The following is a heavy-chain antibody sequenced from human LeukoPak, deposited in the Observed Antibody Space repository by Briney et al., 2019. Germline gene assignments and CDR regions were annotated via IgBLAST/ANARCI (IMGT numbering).Heavy chain of an antibody. Sequence: SETLSLTCPVSGGSISRGSYCWSWIRQPAGKGREWLGRIYTSGRTNYNPSLKSRVTISVDTSKNQYSLKLSSVTAADTAVYYCVRDDYNTQGNDYWGQGTLVTVSS. V-gene: IGHV4-61*02. J-gene: IGHJ4*02. CDR3: VRDDYNTQGNDY. CDR1: GGSISRGSYC. D-gene: IGHD4-11*01. CDR2: IYTSGRT.